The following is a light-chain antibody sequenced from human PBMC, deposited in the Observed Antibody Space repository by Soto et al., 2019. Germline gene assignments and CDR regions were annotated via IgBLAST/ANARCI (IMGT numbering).Light chain of an antibody. J-gene: IGKJ1*01. CDR2: KAS. CDR3: QQYNYYSRT. Sequence: DIQMTQSPLTVSASLGDMVAITCRASLDISDWLAWYQQKSGRAPKLLIYKASRLQSGVPSRFSGSGFGTEFTLSISGLQPDDFATYYCQQYNYYSRTFGPGTKVDIK. V-gene: IGKV1-5*03. CDR1: LDISDW.